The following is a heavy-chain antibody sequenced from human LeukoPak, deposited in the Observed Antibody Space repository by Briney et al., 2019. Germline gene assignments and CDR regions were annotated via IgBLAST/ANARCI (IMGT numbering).Heavy chain of an antibody. D-gene: IGHD1-1*01. CDR3: ARDRNDGWFDP. CDR1: GFTFSSYG. V-gene: IGHV3-33*01. Sequence: GRSLRLSCAASGFTFSSYGMHWVRQAPGKGLEWVAVIWYDGSHKYYADSVKGRFTISRDNSKNTLYLQMNSLRAEDTAVYYCARDRNDGWFDPWGQGTLVTVSS. CDR2: IWYDGSHK. J-gene: IGHJ5*02.